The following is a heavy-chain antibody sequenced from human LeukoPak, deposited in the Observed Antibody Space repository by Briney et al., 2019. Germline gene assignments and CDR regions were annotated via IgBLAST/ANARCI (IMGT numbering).Heavy chain of an antibody. V-gene: IGHV4-59*01. J-gene: IGHJ3*02. CDR3: ARAPYYDSSGYYYWLDI. CDR2: IYHSGST. CDR1: GGSISSYY. Sequence: SETLSLTCTVSGGSISSYYWSWIRQPPGKGLEWIGYIYHSGSTNYNPSLKSRVTISVDTSKNQFSLKLSSVTAADTAVYYCARAPYYDSSGYYYWLDIWGQGTMVTVSS. D-gene: IGHD3-22*01.